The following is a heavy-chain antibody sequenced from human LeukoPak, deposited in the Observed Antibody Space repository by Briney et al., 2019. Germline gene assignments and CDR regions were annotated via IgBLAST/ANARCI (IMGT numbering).Heavy chain of an antibody. Sequence: SQTLSLTCAISGDSLSSNIASWNWIRQSPSRGLEWLGSTYYRSKWYNDYGVSVKSRITINPDTSKNQFSLQLNSVIPEDTAVYYGARGSSSKHYYYYGMDVWGQGATVTVSS. J-gene: IGHJ6*02. CDR2: TYYRSKWYN. V-gene: IGHV6-1*01. D-gene: IGHD6-13*01. CDR3: ARGSSSKHYYYYGMDV. CDR1: GDSLSSNIAS.